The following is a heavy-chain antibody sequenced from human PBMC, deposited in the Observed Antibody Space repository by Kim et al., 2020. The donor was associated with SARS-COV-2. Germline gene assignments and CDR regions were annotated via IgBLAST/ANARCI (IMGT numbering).Heavy chain of an antibody. V-gene: IGHV1-69*04. Sequence: KYPDRVTITADKSTSTAYMELSSLRSEDTAVYYCAREVGATDPYFDYWGQGTLVTVSS. CDR3: AREVGATDPYFDY. J-gene: IGHJ4*02. D-gene: IGHD1-26*01.